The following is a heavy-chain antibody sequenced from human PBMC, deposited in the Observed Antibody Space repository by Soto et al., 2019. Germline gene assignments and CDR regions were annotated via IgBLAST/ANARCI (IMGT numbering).Heavy chain of an antibody. CDR3: ARSVAVPGAHIDY. J-gene: IGHJ4*02. Sequence: SETLSLTCSVSGGSIIGSYCIFIRQSPRKGLEWLGYVYYTGSTNYSPSLRSRVSISVDTSKNEFSLRLSSVTAADTAVYFCARSVAVPGAHIDYWGQGTQVTVS. V-gene: IGHV4-59*01. CDR2: VYYTGST. CDR1: GGSIIGSY. D-gene: IGHD6-19*01.